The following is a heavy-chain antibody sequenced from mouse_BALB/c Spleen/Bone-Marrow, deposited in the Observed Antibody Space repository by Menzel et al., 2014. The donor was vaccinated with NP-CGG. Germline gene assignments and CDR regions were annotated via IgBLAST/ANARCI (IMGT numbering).Heavy chain of an antibody. CDR1: GFTFSSYG. V-gene: IGHV5-6*02. CDR2: ISSGGSYT. J-gene: IGHJ1*01. CDR3: ARRGYGNSYWYFDV. D-gene: IGHD2-10*02. Sequence: EVKVVESGGDLVKPGGSLKLSCAASGFTFSSYGMSWVRQTPDKRLEWVATISSGGSYTYYPDSVKGRFTISRDNAKNTLCLQMSSLKSEDTAMYYCARRGYGNSYWYFDVWGAGTTVTVSS.